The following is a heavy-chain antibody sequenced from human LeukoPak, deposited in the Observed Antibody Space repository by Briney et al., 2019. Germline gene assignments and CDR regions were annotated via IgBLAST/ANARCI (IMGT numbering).Heavy chain of an antibody. Sequence: SETLSLTCAVYGGSFSDHYWSWIRQPPGKGLEWIGDINHSGSTDYNPSLKSRVTMSVDTSKNQFSLKLSSVTAADTAVYYCANTPTALVRGGYYFDNWGQGTLVNVSS. CDR3: ANTPTALVRGGYYFDN. CDR2: INHSGST. D-gene: IGHD6-6*01. CDR1: GGSFSDHY. V-gene: IGHV4-34*01. J-gene: IGHJ4*02.